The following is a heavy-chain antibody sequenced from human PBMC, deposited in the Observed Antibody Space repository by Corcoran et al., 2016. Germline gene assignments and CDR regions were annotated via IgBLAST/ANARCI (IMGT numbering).Heavy chain of an antibody. V-gene: IGHV3-30*18. CDR2: ISYDGSNK. D-gene: IGHD3-22*01. CDR1: GFTFSSYG. J-gene: IGHJ6*02. Sequence: QVQLVESGGGVVQPGRSLRLSCAASGFTFSSYGMHWVRQAPGKGLEWVAVISYDGSNKYYADSVKGRFTISRDNSKNTLYLQMNSLRAEDTAVYYCAKGPGTGGYYDSSGYRFDVWGQGTTVTVSS. CDR3: AKGPGTGGYYDSSGYRFDV.